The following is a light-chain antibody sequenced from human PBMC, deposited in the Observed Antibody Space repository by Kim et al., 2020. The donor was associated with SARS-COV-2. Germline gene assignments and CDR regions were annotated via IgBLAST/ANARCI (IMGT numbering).Light chain of an antibody. V-gene: IGLV3-25*03. CDR1: ALPKQY. CDR2: TDS. Sequence: SYELTQPPSVSVSPGQTARITCSGDALPKQYAYWYQQKPGQAPVLVIYTDSERPSGIPERFSGSSSGTTVTLTIRGVQAEDEADYYCQSADSSGTYVVFGGATQLT. CDR3: QSADSSGTYVV. J-gene: IGLJ2*01.